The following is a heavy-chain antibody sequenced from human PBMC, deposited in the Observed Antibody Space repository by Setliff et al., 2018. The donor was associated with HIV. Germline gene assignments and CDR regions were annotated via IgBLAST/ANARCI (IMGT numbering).Heavy chain of an antibody. CDR2: INAGNGNT. CDR3: AREPDSLTGYSFDF. CDR1: GYTFTTYA. D-gene: IGHD3-9*01. J-gene: IGHJ4*02. V-gene: IGHV1-3*01. Sequence: RASVKVSCKASGYTFTTYAIHWVRQAPGQRLEFMGWINAGNGNTKYSQRFQGRVTITIDTSASTAYMELCSLRSEDTAVYYCAREPDSLTGYSFDFWGQGTLVTVSS.